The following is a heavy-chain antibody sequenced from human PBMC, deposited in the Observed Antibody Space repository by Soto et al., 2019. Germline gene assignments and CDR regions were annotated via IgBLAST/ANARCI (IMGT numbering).Heavy chain of an antibody. CDR1: GGTFSDFT. Sequence: QVQLVQSGSEVKKPGSSVKVSCKASGGTFSDFTLSWLRQSPGRGLEWMGGIIPMIGATNNAQKLKGRLTRTAAKSKVTVYMELNSLRSDDTAVYYCSRYWSAGTLYGAFDIWGQGTEVTVSP. CDR3: SRYWSAGTLYGAFDI. D-gene: IGHD2-15*01. V-gene: IGHV1-69*06. J-gene: IGHJ3*02. CDR2: IIPMIGAT.